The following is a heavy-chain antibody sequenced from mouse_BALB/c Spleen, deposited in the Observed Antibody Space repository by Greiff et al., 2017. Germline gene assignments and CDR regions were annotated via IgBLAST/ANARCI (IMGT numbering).Heavy chain of an antibody. V-gene: IGHV2-6-7*01. CDR3: ARDNYGYNGYFDV. CDR1: GFSLTGYG. J-gene: IGHJ1*01. D-gene: IGHD1-2*01. CDR2: IWGDGST. Sequence: VQLQESGPGLVAPSQSLSITCTVSGFSLTGYGVNWVRQPPGKGLEWLGMIWGDGSTDYNSALKSRLSISKDNSKSQVFLKMNSLQTDDTARYYCARDNYGYNGYFDVWGAGTTVTVSS.